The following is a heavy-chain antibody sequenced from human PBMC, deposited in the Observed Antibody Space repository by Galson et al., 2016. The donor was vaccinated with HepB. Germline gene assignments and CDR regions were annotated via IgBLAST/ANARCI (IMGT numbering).Heavy chain of an antibody. Sequence: SLRLSCAASGFSISTYSMNWVRQAPGKGLEWVSYISSSSRTKYYADSVKGRFTISRDNAKNSLSLQMNSLRDEDTAVYYCARDVLEENYNFDCWGQGTLVTVSS. CDR3: ARDVLEENYNFDC. CDR2: ISSSSRTK. J-gene: IGHJ4*02. D-gene: IGHD5-24*01. CDR1: GFSISTYS. V-gene: IGHV3-48*02.